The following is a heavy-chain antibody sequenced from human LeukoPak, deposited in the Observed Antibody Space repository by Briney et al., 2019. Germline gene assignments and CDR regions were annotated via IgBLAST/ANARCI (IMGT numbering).Heavy chain of an antibody. CDR2: IYYSGST. Sequence: SETLSLTCTVSGGSVSSGSYYWSWIRQPPGKGLEWIGYIYYSGSTNYNPSLKSRVTISVDTSKNQFSLKLSSVTAADTAVYYXARIPVFFWDAGSSADYYFDYWGQGTLVTVSS. CDR3: ARIPVFFWDAGSSADYYFDY. J-gene: IGHJ4*02. V-gene: IGHV4-61*01. CDR1: GGSVSSGSYY. D-gene: IGHD3-3*01.